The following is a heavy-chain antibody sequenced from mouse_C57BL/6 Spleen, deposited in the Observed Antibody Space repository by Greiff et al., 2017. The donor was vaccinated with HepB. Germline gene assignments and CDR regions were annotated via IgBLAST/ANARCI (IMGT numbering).Heavy chain of an antibody. D-gene: IGHD3-1*01. J-gene: IGHJ4*01. Sequence: VQLQQPGAELVMPGASVKLSCKASGYTFTSYWMRWVKQRPGQGLEWIGEIDPSDSYTNYNQKFKGKSTLTVDKSSSTAYMQLSSLTSEDSAVYYCARRAYDYGAMDYWGQGTSVTVSS. CDR1: GYTFTSYW. CDR3: ARRAYDYGAMDY. V-gene: IGHV1-69*01. CDR2: IDPSDSYT.